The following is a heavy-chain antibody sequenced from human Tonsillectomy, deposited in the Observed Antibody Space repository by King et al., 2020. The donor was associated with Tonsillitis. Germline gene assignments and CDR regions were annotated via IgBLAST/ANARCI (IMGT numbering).Heavy chain of an antibody. CDR1: GGSISSGGYY. Sequence: QLQESGPGLVKPSQTLSLTCSVSGGSISSGGYYWSWIRQHPGKGLEWIGYIYYSGGTYYNPSLKSRVTMSVDTSKNKFSLSLTSVTAADTAVYFCASYHCSGTTCYWGYWGQGTLVTVSS. D-gene: IGHD2-2*01. J-gene: IGHJ4*02. V-gene: IGHV4-31*03. CDR2: IYYSGGT. CDR3: ASYHCSGTTCYWGY.